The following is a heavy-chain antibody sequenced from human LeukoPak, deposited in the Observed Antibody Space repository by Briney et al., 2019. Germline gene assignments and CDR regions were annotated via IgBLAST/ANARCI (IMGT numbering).Heavy chain of an antibody. Sequence: ASVKVSCKASGYTFTGYYMHWVRQAPGQGLEWMGWINPNSGGTNYAQKFQGRVTMTRDTSISTAYMELSRLRSDDTAVYYCARAVYSYRDYYYYYYMDVWGKGTTVTVSS. CDR1: GYTFTGYY. J-gene: IGHJ6*03. CDR2: INPNSGGT. D-gene: IGHD5-18*01. CDR3: ARAVYSYRDYYYYYYMDV. V-gene: IGHV1-2*02.